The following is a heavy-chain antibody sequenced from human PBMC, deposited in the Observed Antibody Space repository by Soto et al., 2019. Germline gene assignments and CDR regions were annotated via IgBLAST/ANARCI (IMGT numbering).Heavy chain of an antibody. D-gene: IGHD2-15*01. CDR3: ATVGYSFDY. Sequence: ASVKVSCKVSGYTLTELSMHWVRQAHGKGLEWMGSSDPEDGEIIYAQKFQGRVTMTEDTSTDTAYMELSRLRSEDTAVYYCATVGYSFDYWGQGALVTVYS. CDR2: SDPEDGEI. V-gene: IGHV1-24*01. J-gene: IGHJ4*02. CDR1: GYTLTELS.